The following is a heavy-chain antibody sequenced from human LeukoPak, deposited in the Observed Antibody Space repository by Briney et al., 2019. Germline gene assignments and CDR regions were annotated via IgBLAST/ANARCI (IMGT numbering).Heavy chain of an antibody. CDR3: ARAGGESGYDYIFDY. Sequence: PSAPLSLTCAVSGGSFSGYYWSWIRQSPGKGLEWIGEINHSGSTNYNPSLKSRVTISVDTSKNQFSLKLSSVTAADTAVYYCARAGGESGYDYIFDYWGQGTLVTVSS. D-gene: IGHD5-12*01. CDR1: GGSFSGYY. V-gene: IGHV4-34*01. CDR2: INHSGST. J-gene: IGHJ4*02.